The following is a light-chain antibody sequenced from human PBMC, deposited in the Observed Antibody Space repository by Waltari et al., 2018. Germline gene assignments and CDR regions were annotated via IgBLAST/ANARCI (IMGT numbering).Light chain of an antibody. CDR2: DVN. CDR1: TSDLGGYNY. CDR3: CSFTSSSTWV. J-gene: IGLJ3*02. Sequence: QSALTQPASVSGSPGQSITISCTGTTSDLGGYNYVSWYQQHPGKAPKPLIYDVNRRPSGVSNRFSGSKSGNTASLIISGLQAEDEADYYCCSFTSSSTWVFGGGTKLTVL. V-gene: IGLV2-14*01.